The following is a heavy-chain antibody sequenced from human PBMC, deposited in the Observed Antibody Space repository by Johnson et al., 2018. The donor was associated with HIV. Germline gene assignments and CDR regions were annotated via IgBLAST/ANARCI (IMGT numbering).Heavy chain of an antibody. J-gene: IGHJ3*02. CDR3: ARLPSGYSRDDLDI. CDR2: ISYYGGSK. D-gene: IGHD5-18*01. Sequence: VQLVESGGGVVQPGRSLRLSCAASGFTFSTYDMHWVRQAPGKGLEWVAVISYYGGSKYYADSVKGRFTVSRDNSKNTLYLQINSLRPEDTAVYYCARLPSGYSRDDLDIWGQGTMVTVSS. CDR1: GFTFSTYD. V-gene: IGHV3-30*04.